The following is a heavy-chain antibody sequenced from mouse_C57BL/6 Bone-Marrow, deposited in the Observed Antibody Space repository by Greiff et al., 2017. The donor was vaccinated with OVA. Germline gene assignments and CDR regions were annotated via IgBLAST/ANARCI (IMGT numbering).Heavy chain of an antibody. CDR2: IDPETGGT. V-gene: IGHV1-15*01. J-gene: IGHJ2*01. CDR1: GYTFTDYE. D-gene: IGHD2-5*01. CDR3: TRSYSKCEDFDY. Sequence: QVQLKQSGAELVRPGASVTLSCKASGYTFTDYEMHWVKQTPVHGLEWIGAIDPETGGTAYNQKFKGKAILTADKSSSTAYMELRSLTSEDSAVYYCTRSYSKCEDFDYWGQGTTLTVSS.